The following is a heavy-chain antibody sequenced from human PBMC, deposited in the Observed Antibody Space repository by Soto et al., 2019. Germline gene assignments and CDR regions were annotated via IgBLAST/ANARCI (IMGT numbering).Heavy chain of an antibody. CDR2: IYPRHSDT. CDR1: GDSFTGFW. V-gene: IGHV5-51*01. J-gene: IGHJ4*02. CDR3: ARQHPLYSRVWYT. D-gene: IGHD6-19*01. Sequence: GESLKISCKVSGDSFTGFWIGWVRQMPGKGLEWLGSIYPRHSDTRYTPSFQSQATISADKSLSTAYLQWNSLQSSDTAIYYCARQHPLYSRVWYTWGQGTLVTVSS.